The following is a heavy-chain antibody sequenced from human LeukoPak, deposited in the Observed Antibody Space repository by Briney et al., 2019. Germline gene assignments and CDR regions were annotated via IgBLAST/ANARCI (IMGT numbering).Heavy chain of an antibody. Sequence: SETLSLTCTVSGGSISSYYWSWIRQPPGKGLEWIGYIYYSGSTNYNPSLKSRVTISVDTSKNQFSLKLSSVTAADTAVYYCAGAYCSSTSCYAGGFDYWGQGTLVTVSS. CDR3: AGAYCSSTSCYAGGFDY. CDR1: GGSISSYY. V-gene: IGHV4-59*01. D-gene: IGHD2-2*01. J-gene: IGHJ4*02. CDR2: IYYSGST.